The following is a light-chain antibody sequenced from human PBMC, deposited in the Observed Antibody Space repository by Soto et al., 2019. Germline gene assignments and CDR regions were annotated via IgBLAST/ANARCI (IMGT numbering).Light chain of an antibody. Sequence: QSVLTQSPSASASLGASVKLTYTLSSGHSSYAIAWHQQQPEKGPRYLMKLNSDGSHSKGDGIPDRFSGSSSGAERYLTISSLQSEDEADYYCQTWGTGIHYVFGTGTKLTVL. CDR2: LNSDGSH. CDR1: SGHSSYA. V-gene: IGLV4-69*01. CDR3: QTWGTGIHYV. J-gene: IGLJ1*01.